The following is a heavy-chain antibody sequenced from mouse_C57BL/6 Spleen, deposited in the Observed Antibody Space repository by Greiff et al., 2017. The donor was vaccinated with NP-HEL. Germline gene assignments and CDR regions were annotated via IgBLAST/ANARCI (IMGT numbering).Heavy chain of an antibody. CDR3: ARGITTVVATDYFDY. CDR2: IDPEDGET. D-gene: IGHD1-1*01. J-gene: IGHJ2*01. CDR1: GFNIKDYY. Sequence: VQLQQSGAELVKPGASVKLSCTASGFNIKDYYMHWVKQRTEQGLEWIGRIDPEDGETKYAPKFQGKATKTADTSSNTAYLQLSSLTSEDTAVYSCARGITTVVATDYFDYWGQGTTLTVSS. V-gene: IGHV14-2*01.